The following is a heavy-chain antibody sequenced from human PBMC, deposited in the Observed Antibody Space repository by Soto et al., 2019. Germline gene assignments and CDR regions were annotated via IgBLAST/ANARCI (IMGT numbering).Heavy chain of an antibody. CDR3: ATGSLKAYYFDY. J-gene: IGHJ4*02. CDR2: FDPEDGET. V-gene: IGHV1-24*01. CDR1: GYTLTELS. Sequence: ASVKVSCKVSGYTLTELSMHWVRQAPGKGLEWMGGFDPEDGETIYAQKFQGRATMTEDTSTDTAYMELSSLRSEDTAVYYCATGSLKAYYFDYWGQGTLVTVSS.